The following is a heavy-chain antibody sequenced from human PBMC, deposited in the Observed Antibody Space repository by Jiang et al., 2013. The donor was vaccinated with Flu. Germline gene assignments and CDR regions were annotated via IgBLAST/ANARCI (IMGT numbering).Heavy chain of an antibody. D-gene: IGHD4-17*01. Sequence: QLLESGGGVVQPGGSLRLSCAASGFTFSSFGMHWVRQAPGKGLEWVAFIHYDGSNKYYGDSVKGRFTISRDNSKNTLYLQMNSLRAEDTAVYKCTKRGDGDSFDYWGQGTLVTVSS. CDR1: GFTFSSFG. J-gene: IGHJ4*02. V-gene: IGHV3-30*02. CDR2: IHYDGSNK. CDR3: TKRGDGDSFDY.